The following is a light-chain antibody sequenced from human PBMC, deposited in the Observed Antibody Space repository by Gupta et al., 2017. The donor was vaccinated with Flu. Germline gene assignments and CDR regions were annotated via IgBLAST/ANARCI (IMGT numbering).Light chain of an antibody. CDR1: SSNIGNNY. CDR2: DNN. Sequence: QSVLTQPPSVSAAPGQNVTISCSGSSSNIGNNYVYWYQQLPGTTPKLLIYDNNKRPSGIPDRYSGSKSGTSTTLGITGVQTGDEADYYCGTWDSRLSAAVFGGGTQLTVL. CDR3: GTWDSRLSAAV. V-gene: IGLV1-51*01. J-gene: IGLJ7*01.